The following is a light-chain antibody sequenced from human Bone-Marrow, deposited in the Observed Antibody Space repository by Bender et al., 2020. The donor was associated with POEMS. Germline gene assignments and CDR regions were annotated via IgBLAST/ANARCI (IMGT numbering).Light chain of an antibody. Sequence: SYVLTQPPSVSVAPGQTARITCGGNNIENKRVHWYQQKPGQAPVLVVSDDRDRPSGIPERFSGSRSGTMATLSISGAQVGDEPDYSCYSTDSSGNRRRVFGGGTNLTVL. J-gene: IGLJ3*02. CDR1: IENKR. CDR3: YSTDSSGNRRRV. CDR2: DDR. V-gene: IGLV3-21*02.